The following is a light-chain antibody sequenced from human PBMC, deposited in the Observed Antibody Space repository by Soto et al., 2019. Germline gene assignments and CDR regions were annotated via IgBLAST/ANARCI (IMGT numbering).Light chain of an antibody. CDR2: GES. Sequence: EFVLTLSSGSLSLHAGERDTLSCRASQNVSNNLAWYQQKPGQDTSILIYGESTRATGIKARFSGSGSGTEFTLTISSMQSEDFAVYYCKQYNNWHQTFGQGTKVDIK. CDR3: KQYNNWHQT. J-gene: IGKJ1*01. V-gene: IGKV3-15*01. CDR1: QNVSNN.